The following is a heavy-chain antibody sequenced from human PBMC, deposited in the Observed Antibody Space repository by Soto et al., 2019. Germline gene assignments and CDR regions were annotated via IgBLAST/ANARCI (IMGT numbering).Heavy chain of an antibody. D-gene: IGHD3-10*01. CDR2: INSDGSST. J-gene: IGHJ4*02. CDR3: ARDTPPRPGFDY. CDR1: GFTFSSYW. Sequence: EVQLVESGGGLVQPGGSLRLSCAASGFTFSSYWMHWVRQAPGKGLVWVSRINSDGSSTSYADSVRGRFTISRDNAKNTLYLQMNSLRAEDKAVYYCARDTPPRPGFDYWGQGTLVTVSS. V-gene: IGHV3-74*01.